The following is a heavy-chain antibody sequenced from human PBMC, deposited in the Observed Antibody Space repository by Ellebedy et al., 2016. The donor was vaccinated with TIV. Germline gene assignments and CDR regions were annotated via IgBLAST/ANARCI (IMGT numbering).Heavy chain of an antibody. CDR2: ITYSGGST. V-gene: IGHV3-23*01. CDR3: AKVAAGPGGVWVFDY. CDR1: GFTFSDYS. J-gene: IGHJ4*02. D-gene: IGHD6-6*01. Sequence: GESLKISCAASGFTFSDYSMNWVRQAPGKGLEWVSAITYSGGSTYYADSVKGRFTLSRDNSKNTLYLQMNSLRAEDTAVYYCAKVAAGPGGVWVFDYWGQGTLVTVSS.